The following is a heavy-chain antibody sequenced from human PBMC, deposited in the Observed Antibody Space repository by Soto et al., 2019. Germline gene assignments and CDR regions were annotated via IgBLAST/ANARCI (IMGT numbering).Heavy chain of an antibody. Sequence: PLQPLKISCKGSGDSFTIYWIGWVRKMPGKGLEWMGIIYPGDSDTRYSPSFQGQVTISADKSISTAYLQWSSLKASDTAMYYCARPLSSGWYGFDYWGQGTLVTVSS. CDR1: GDSFTIYW. D-gene: IGHD6-19*01. CDR3: ARPLSSGWYGFDY. J-gene: IGHJ4*02. V-gene: IGHV5-51*01. CDR2: IYPGDSDT.